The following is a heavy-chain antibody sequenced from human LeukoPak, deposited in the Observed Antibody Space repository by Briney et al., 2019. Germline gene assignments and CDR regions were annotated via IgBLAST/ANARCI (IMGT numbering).Heavy chain of an antibody. CDR2: ISSSSSYT. J-gene: IGHJ4*02. CDR3: AREGGGYCSSTSCYNQYYFDY. V-gene: IGHV3-11*06. D-gene: IGHD2-2*02. CDR1: GFTFSDYY. Sequence: PGGSLRLSCAASGFTFSDYYMSWIRQAPGKGLEWVSYISSSSSYTNYADSVKGRFTISRDNSKNTLYLQMNSLRAEDTAVYYCAREGGGYCSSTSCYNQYYFDYWGQGTLVTVSS.